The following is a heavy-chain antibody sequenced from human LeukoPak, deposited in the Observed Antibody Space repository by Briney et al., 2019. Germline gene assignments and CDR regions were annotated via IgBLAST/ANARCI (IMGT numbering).Heavy chain of an antibody. CDR3: ARHSYYYDSSGYWT. V-gene: IGHV4-34*01. J-gene: IGHJ4*02. CDR1: GGSFSGYY. CDR2: INHSGST. D-gene: IGHD3-22*01. Sequence: SETLSHTCAVYGGSFSGYYWSWIRRPPGKGLEWIGEINHSGSTNYNPSLKSRVTISVDTSKNQFSLKLSSVTAADTAVYYCARHSYYYDSSGYWTWGQGTLVTVSS.